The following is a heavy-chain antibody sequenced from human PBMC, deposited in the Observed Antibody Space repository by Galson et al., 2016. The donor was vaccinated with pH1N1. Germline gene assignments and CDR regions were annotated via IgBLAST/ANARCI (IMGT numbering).Heavy chain of an antibody. J-gene: IGHJ6*02. Sequence: SLRLSCAASGFTFSNYGIHWVRQAPGKGLEWVTFIRYDRGYIYYEDSVKGRFAISRDSSKNTVYLQMNSLRAEDTAVYYCAKDLAYYDILSKTYYSYYGMDVWGQGTTVTVSS. CDR1: GFTFSNYG. CDR3: AKDLAYYDILSKTYYSYYGMDV. D-gene: IGHD3-9*01. V-gene: IGHV3-30*02. CDR2: IRYDRGYI.